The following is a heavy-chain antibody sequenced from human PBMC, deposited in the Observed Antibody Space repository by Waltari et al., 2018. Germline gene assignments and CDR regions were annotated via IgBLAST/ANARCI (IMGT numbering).Heavy chain of an antibody. CDR3: AGHRDEYGSSSPWFDR. CDR1: GGTFSSYA. D-gene: IGHD6-6*01. CDR2: IIPIFGTA. V-gene: IGHV1-69*12. J-gene: IGHJ5*02. Sequence: QVQLVQAGAEVKKPGSSVKVSCKASGGTFSSYAISWVRQAPGQGLEWMGGIIPIFGTANYAQKFQGRGTVTAGEATCTAYMELCSLRSEDAGMNSCAGHRDEYGSSSPWFDRWGQGTLVTVSS.